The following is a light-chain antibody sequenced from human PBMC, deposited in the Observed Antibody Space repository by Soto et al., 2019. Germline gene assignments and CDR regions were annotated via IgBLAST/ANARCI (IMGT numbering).Light chain of an antibody. CDR2: GAS. J-gene: IGKJ3*01. CDR3: QQYGNSVFT. CDR1: QSFRSSY. V-gene: IGKV3-20*01. Sequence: EIVLTQSPGTLSLSPGERATLSCRASQSFRSSYLTWYHQKPGQAPRLLIFGASSRTTGTPDRISGSGSGRTYTLTTNRLEPEDFRVYYCQQYGNSVFTFGPGTTVEIK.